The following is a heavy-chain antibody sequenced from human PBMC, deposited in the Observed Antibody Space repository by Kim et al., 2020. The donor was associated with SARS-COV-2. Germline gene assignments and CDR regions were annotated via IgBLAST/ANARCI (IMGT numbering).Heavy chain of an antibody. CDR3: ARGGLVVVPAAIKRFLEWLPDY. D-gene: IGHD2-2*02. CDR1: GFTFSSYE. V-gene: IGHV3-48*03. J-gene: IGHJ4*02. Sequence: GGSLRLSCAASGFTFSSYEMNWVRQAPGKGLEWVSYISSSGSTIYYADSVKGRFTISRDNAKNSLYLQMNSLRAEDTAVYYCARGGLVVVPAAIKRFLEWLPDYWGQGTLSPSPQ. CDR2: ISSSGSTI.